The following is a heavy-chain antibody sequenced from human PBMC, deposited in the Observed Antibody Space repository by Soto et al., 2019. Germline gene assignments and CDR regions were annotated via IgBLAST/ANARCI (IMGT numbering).Heavy chain of an antibody. Sequence: EVQLVESGGGLVQPGGSLRLSCAASGFTFSSYFMTWVRQAPGEGLEWVANIKQDGSKKYYVDSVKSRFTISRDNGKNSLYLQMDSLRVDDTAVYYCVRDPSWGYGYGMDVWGQGTTVTVSS. CDR2: IKQDGSKK. V-gene: IGHV3-7*01. D-gene: IGHD6-25*01. CDR1: GFTFSSYF. J-gene: IGHJ6*02. CDR3: VRDPSWGYGYGMDV.